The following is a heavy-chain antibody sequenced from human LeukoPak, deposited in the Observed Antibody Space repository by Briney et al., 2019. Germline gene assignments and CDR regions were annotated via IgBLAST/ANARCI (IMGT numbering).Heavy chain of an antibody. Sequence: GGSLRLPCAASGFTFSDYYMSWIRQAPGKGLEWVSYISSSGSTIYYADSVKGRFTISRDNAKNSLYLQMNSLRAEDTAVYYCARDSIDPYNWFDPWGQGTLVTVSS. CDR2: ISSSGSTI. J-gene: IGHJ5*02. CDR3: ARDSIDPYNWFDP. V-gene: IGHV3-11*01. CDR1: GFTFSDYY.